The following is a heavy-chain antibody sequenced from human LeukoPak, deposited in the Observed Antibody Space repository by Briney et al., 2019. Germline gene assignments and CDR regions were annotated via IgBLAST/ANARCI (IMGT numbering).Heavy chain of an antibody. Sequence: GGSLRLSCAASGFTFSSYAMSWVRQAPGKGLEGVEAISGSGGSTYYADSVKGRFTISRDNSKNTLYLQMNSLRAEDTAVYYCAEDGDLGYCSSPSCYGDYWGEGTLVTVSS. D-gene: IGHD2-2*01. J-gene: IGHJ4*02. V-gene: IGHV3-23*01. CDR2: ISGSGGST. CDR1: GFTFSSYA. CDR3: AEDGDLGYCSSPSCYGDY.